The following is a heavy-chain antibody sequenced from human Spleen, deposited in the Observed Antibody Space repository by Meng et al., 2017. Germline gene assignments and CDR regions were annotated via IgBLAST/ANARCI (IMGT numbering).Heavy chain of an antibody. CDR3: ARAGNRVGYYYDSSGYYPYFDY. CDR2: IYYSGST. D-gene: IGHD3-22*01. V-gene: IGHV4-61*01. Sequence: GSLRLSCTVSGGSVSSGSYYWSWIRQPPGKGLEWIGYIYYSGSTNYNPSLKSRVTISVDTSKNQFSLKLSSVTAADTAVYYCARAGNRVGYYYDSSGYYPYFDYWGQGTLVTVSS. J-gene: IGHJ4*02. CDR1: GGSVSSGSYY.